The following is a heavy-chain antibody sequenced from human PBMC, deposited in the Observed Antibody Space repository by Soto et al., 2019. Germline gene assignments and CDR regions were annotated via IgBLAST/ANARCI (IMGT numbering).Heavy chain of an antibody. CDR3: ARGCSSTSCYGVVAFDI. CDR1: GFTFSSYS. V-gene: IGHV3-21*01. Sequence: EVQLVESGGGLVKPGGSLRLSCAASGFTFSSYSMNWVRQAPGKGLEWVSSISSSSSYTYYADSVKGRFTISRDNAKNSLYLQMNILRAEDTAVYYCARGCSSTSCYGVVAFDIWGQGTMVTVSS. CDR2: ISSSSSYT. D-gene: IGHD2-2*01. J-gene: IGHJ3*02.